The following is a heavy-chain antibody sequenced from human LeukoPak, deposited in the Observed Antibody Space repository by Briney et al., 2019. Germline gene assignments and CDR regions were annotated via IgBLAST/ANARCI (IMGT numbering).Heavy chain of an antibody. Sequence: GASVKVSCKASGGTFSSYAISWVRQAPGQGLEWMGRIIPIFGIANYAQKFQGGVTITADKSTSTAYMELSSLRSEDTAVYYCARASERDGYNLFDYWGQGTLVTVSS. CDR1: GGTFSSYA. V-gene: IGHV1-69*04. CDR3: ARASERDGYNLFDY. D-gene: IGHD5-24*01. CDR2: IIPIFGIA. J-gene: IGHJ4*02.